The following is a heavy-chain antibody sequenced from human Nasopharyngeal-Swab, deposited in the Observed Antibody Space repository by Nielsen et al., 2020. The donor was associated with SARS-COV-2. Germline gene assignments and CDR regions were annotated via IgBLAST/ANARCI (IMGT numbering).Heavy chain of an antibody. V-gene: IGHV3-23*01. CDR3: VKGGYLHDYINYGDWFDP. D-gene: IGHD4-11*01. J-gene: IGHJ5*02. Sequence: GESLKISCAASGFTFSSYAMTWVRQAPGKGLEWVSSISVNGASTYYAGSVKGRFTISRDNSRNTLYLQLNSLRAEDTAIYYCVKGGYLHDYINYGDWFDPWGLGTLVTVSS. CDR2: ISVNGAST. CDR1: GFTFSSYA.